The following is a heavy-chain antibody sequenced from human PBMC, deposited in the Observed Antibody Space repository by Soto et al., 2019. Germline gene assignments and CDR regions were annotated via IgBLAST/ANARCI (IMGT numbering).Heavy chain of an antibody. V-gene: IGHV4-39*01. Sequence: SQTLSLTCTMSGVSISSSSFYWGWIRQPPGKGLEWIGSLYYSGNTYYNPSLKGRVSISVDTSTNQFSLKLSSVTAADTAVYYCARGVDYGSGSYGSLDVWGKGTTVTVSS. CDR3: ARGVDYGSGSYGSLDV. CDR2: LYYSGNT. J-gene: IGHJ6*04. CDR1: GVSISSSSFY. D-gene: IGHD3-10*01.